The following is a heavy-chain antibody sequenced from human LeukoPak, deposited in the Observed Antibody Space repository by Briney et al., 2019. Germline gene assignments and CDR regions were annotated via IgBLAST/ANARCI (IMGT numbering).Heavy chain of an antibody. Sequence: PSETLSLTCTVSGGSISSGDYYWSWIRQPPGKGLEWIGYIYYSGSTYCNPSLKSRVTISVDTSKNQFSLKLSSVTAADTAVYYCARTAEEVVPAAILGYYYYYMDVWGKGTTVTVSS. CDR2: IYYSGST. V-gene: IGHV4-30-4*08. J-gene: IGHJ6*03. D-gene: IGHD2-2*02. CDR3: ARTAEEVVPAAILGYYYYYMDV. CDR1: GGSISSGDYY.